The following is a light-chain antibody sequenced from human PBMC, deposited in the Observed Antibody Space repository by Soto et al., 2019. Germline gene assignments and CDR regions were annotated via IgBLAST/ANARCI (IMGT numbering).Light chain of an antibody. V-gene: IGLV2-23*02. J-gene: IGLJ1*01. CDR2: EVS. CDR1: SSDVGSYNL. CDR3: RSYPGSSPYV. Sequence: QSVLTQPASVSGSPGQSITISCTGTSSDVGSYNLVSWYQQHPGKAPKLMIYEVSERPSGVSNRFSGSKSGNTASLTISGLQAEDEADYYCRSYPGSSPYVFGTGINVTVL.